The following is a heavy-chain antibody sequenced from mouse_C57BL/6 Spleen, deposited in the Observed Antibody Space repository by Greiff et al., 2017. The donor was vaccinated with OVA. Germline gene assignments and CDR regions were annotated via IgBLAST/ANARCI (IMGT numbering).Heavy chain of an antibody. CDR1: GYSFTDYN. Sequence: EVQLQQSGPELVKPGASVKISCKASGYSFTDYNMNWVKQSNGKSLEWIGVINPNYGTTSYNQKFKGKATLTVDQSSSTAYMQLNSLTSEDSAVYDCARSHLRRAYYAMDDWGKGTSVTVSS. J-gene: IGHJ4*01. D-gene: IGHD2-12*01. CDR2: INPNYGTT. CDR3: ARSHLRRAYYAMDD. V-gene: IGHV1-39*01.